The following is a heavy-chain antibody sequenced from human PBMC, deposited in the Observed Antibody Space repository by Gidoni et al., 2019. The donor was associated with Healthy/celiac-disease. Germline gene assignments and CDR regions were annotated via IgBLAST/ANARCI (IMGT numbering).Heavy chain of an antibody. CDR1: GFTFSSYS. J-gene: IGHJ4*02. V-gene: IGHV3-21*01. CDR3: AREGGGWEGYYFDY. CDR2: ISSSSSYI. Sequence: EVQLVESGGGLVKPGGSLRLSCAASGFTFSSYSMNWVRQAPGKGLELVSSISSSSSYIYYADSVKGRFTISRDNAKNSLYLQMNSLRAEDTAVYYCAREGGGWEGYYFDYWGQGTLVTVSS. D-gene: IGHD6-19*01.